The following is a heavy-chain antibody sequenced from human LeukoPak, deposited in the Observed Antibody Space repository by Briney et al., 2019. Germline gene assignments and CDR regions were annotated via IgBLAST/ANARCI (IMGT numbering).Heavy chain of an antibody. CDR2: VNHRGDT. CDR1: GGSFTGYY. J-gene: IGHJ4*02. V-gene: IGHV4-34*01. Sequence: SETLSLTCAVYGGSFTGYYWSWIRQSPGKGLEWIAEVNHRGDTNYNPSVKSRVTISVDTSKNQFSLKVTSLTAADRAVYYGARGPTISEPVYFDYWGQGTLVTVSS. D-gene: IGHD1-14*01. CDR3: ARGPTISEPVYFDY.